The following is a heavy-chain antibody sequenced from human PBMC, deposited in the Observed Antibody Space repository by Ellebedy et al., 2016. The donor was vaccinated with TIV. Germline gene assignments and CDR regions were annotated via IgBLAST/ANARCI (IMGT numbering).Heavy chain of an antibody. CDR2: IKHDGSEK. CDR1: GFTFNDFW. V-gene: IGHV3-7*03. D-gene: IGHD4-23*01. CDR3: ARGGNHFFGH. J-gene: IGHJ4*02. Sequence: GGSLRLSCATSGFTFNDFWMNWVRQAPGRGLEWVASIKHDGSEKYYVDSVRGRFTISRDNAKNSLYLQMNSLGAEDTALYCCARGGNHFFGHWGQGNLVTVSS.